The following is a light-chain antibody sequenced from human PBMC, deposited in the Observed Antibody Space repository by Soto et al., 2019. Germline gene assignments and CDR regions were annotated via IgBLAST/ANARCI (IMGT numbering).Light chain of an antibody. CDR2: RNN. Sequence: QSVLTQPPSASGTPGPRVTISCSGSSSNIGTNYVYWYQQIPGTAPKLLIYRNNQRPSAVPDRFAGSQSGTSASLATSGVRSEDEADYYCAAWDDSLSVWVFGGGTKLTVL. CDR1: SSNIGTNY. J-gene: IGLJ3*02. V-gene: IGLV1-47*01. CDR3: AAWDDSLSVWV.